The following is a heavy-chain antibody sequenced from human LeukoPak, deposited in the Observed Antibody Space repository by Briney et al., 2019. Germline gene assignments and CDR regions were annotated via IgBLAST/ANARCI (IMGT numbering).Heavy chain of an antibody. V-gene: IGHV4-61*01. J-gene: IGHJ4*02. CDR3: ARDTYGDSLFDY. D-gene: IGHD4-17*01. CDR2: IYYSGST. Sequence: SETLSLTCNVSGASVSSGSYYWSWIRQPPGKELEWIGYIYYSGSTSYNPSLKSRVTISVDTSKNQFSLKLSSVTAADTAVYYCARDTYGDSLFDYWGQGTLVTVSS. CDR1: GASVSSGSYY.